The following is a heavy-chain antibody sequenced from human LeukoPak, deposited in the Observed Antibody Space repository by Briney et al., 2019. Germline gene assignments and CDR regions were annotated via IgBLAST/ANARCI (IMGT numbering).Heavy chain of an antibody. D-gene: IGHD3-22*01. V-gene: IGHV3-33*01. CDR3: ARDTYYYDSSGYAVRDDAFDI. J-gene: IGHJ3*02. CDR2: IWYDGSNK. Sequence: TGGSLRLSCAASGFTFSSYGMHWVRQAPGKGLEWVAVIWYDGSNKYYADSVKGRFTISRDNSKNTLYLQMNSLRAEDMAVYYCARDTYYYDSSGYAVRDDAFDIWGQGTMVTVSS. CDR1: GFTFSSYG.